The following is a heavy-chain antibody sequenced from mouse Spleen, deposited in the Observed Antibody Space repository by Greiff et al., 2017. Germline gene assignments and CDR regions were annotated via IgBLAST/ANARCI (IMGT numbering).Heavy chain of an antibody. Sequence: VKLVESGPGLVQPSQSLSITCTVSGFSLTSYGVHWVRQSPGKGLEWLGVIWSGGSTDYNAAFISRLSISKDNSKSQVFFKMNSLQANDTAIYYCARNYDGPYWYFDVWGAGTTVTVSS. CDR3: ARNYDGPYWYFDV. D-gene: IGHD2-3*01. V-gene: IGHV2-2*02. CDR2: IWSGGST. CDR1: GFSLTSYG. J-gene: IGHJ1*01.